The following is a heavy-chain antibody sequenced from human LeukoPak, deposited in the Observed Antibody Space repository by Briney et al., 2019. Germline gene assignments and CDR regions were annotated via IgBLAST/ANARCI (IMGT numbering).Heavy chain of an antibody. J-gene: IGHJ5*02. CDR1: GFTFSSYA. Sequence: GGSLRLSCAASGFTFSSYAMSWVRQAPGEGLEWVSTISGSRSSTTYYPDSYYADSVKGRFTISRDNSKNILYLQMNSLRVEDTAIYYCAKWEMQTYYYGSGPLSDPWGQGTLVTVSS. CDR3: AKWEMQTYYYGSGPLSDP. V-gene: IGHV3-23*01. D-gene: IGHD3-10*01. CDR2: ISGSRSSTTYYPDS.